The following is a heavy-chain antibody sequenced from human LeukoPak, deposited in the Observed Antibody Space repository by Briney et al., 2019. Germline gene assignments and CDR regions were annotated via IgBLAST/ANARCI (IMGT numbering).Heavy chain of an antibody. Sequence: PGGSLRLSCAASGFTFSSYGMHWVRQAPGKGLEWVAVISYDGSNKYYADSVKGRFTISRDNSKNTLYLQMNSLRVEDTAVYYCAKEDRWYLDYWGQGTLVTVSS. CDR2: ISYDGSNK. CDR3: AKEDRWYLDY. CDR1: GFTFSSYG. V-gene: IGHV3-30*18. J-gene: IGHJ4*02. D-gene: IGHD4-23*01.